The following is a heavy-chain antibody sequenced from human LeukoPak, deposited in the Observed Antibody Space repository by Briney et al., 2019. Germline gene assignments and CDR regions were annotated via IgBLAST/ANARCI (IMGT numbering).Heavy chain of an antibody. D-gene: IGHD2-2*01. CDR2: IYSSGSS. CDR3: ARHGADIVVVPSGSIVY. J-gene: IGHJ4*02. CDR1: GGSISSSTYY. V-gene: IGHV4-39*01. Sequence: SETLSLTCTVSGGSISSSTYYWGWIRPPPGKGLEWIGGIYSSGSSYYNPSLKSRVTISVDTSKNQFSLKLSSVTAADTAVYYCARHGADIVVVPSGSIVYWGQGTLVTVSS.